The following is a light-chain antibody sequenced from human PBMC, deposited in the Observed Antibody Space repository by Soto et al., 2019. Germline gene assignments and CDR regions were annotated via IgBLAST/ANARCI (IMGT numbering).Light chain of an antibody. Sequence: EIVLTQSPCTLSLSPGERSTLSCMASQSVSSSYLAWYQQKPGQAPRLLIYGASSRATGIPDRFSGSGSGTDFTLTISRLEPEDFAVYYCQQYGSSPPITFGQGTRLEIK. CDR3: QQYGSSPPIT. J-gene: IGKJ5*01. CDR1: QSVSSSY. CDR2: GAS. V-gene: IGKV3-20*01.